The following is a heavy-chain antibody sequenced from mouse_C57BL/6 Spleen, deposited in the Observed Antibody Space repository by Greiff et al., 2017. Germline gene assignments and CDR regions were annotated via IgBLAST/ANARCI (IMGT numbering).Heavy chain of an antibody. V-gene: IGHV1-82*01. CDR3: ARSLAYDYDGYFDV. D-gene: IGHD2-4*01. CDR2: IYPGDGDT. CDR1: GYAFSSSW. J-gene: IGHJ1*03. Sequence: QVQLQQSGPELVKPGASVKISCKASGYAFSSSWMNWVKQRPGKGLEWIGRIYPGDGDTNYNGKFKGKATLTADKSSSTANMQLSSLTSEDSAVYFCARSLAYDYDGYFDVWGTGTTVTVAS.